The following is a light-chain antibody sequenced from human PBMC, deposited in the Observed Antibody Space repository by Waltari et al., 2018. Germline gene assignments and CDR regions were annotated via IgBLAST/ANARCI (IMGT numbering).Light chain of an antibody. Sequence: IQLTQSPSSLSASVGDRVTSTCLARQCISSYLGWYQQKPGRAPKLLIYEASNLYSGVPSRFSGSGSGTDFTLTISSLQPEDFATYFCQQLSTYPLNFGGGTKVE. V-gene: IGKV1-9*01. CDR2: EAS. CDR3: QQLSTYPLN. CDR1: QCISSY. J-gene: IGKJ4*01.